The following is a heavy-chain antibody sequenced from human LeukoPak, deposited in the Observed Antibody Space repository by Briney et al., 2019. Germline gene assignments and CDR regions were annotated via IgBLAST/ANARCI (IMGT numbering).Heavy chain of an antibody. Sequence: SETLSLTCAVYGGSFSGYSWSWIRQPPGKGLEWIGEINHSGSTSYNPSLKSRVTISVDTSKNQFSLKLSSVTAADTAVYYCAAREGYCSSTSCYTFGVGYFDYWGQGTLVTVSS. V-gene: IGHV4-34*01. J-gene: IGHJ4*02. D-gene: IGHD2-2*02. CDR2: INHSGST. CDR1: GGSFSGYS. CDR3: AAREGYCSSTSCYTFGVGYFDY.